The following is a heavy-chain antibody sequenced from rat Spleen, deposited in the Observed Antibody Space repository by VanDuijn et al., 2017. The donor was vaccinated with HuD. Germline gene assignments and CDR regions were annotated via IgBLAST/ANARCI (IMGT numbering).Heavy chain of an antibody. CDR1: GFTFSSYW. Sequence: EGQLVESGGGLVEPGRSLKLSCVASGFTFSSYWMFWIRQAPGKGLEWVSSINTDGGSTYYPDSVKGRFTISRDNAENTVYLQMNSLRSEDTATYYCATDYFGGYVLDAWGQGTSVTVSS. CDR3: ATDYFGGYVLDA. D-gene: IGHD1-11*01. J-gene: IGHJ4*01. CDR2: INTDGGST. V-gene: IGHV5-58*01.